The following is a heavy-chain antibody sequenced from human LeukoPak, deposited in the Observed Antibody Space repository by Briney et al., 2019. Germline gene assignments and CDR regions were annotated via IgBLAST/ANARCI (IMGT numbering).Heavy chain of an antibody. CDR3: AKEVVWGDAFDI. Sequence: GGSLRLSCTVSGFTVSINSMSWVRQAPGKGLEWVSAISGSGGSTYYADSVKGRFTISRDNSKNTLYLQMNSLRAEDTAVYYCAKEVVWGDAFDIWGQGTMVTVSS. D-gene: IGHD3-22*01. CDR1: GFTVSINS. J-gene: IGHJ3*02. CDR2: ISGSGGST. V-gene: IGHV3-23*01.